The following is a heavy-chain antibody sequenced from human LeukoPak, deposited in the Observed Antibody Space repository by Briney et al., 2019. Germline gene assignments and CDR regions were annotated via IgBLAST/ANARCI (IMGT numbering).Heavy chain of an antibody. CDR1: GGSFSGYY. CDR3: ARGRRIVVVLGTTRTHRDYYMDV. Sequence: SETLSLTCAVYGGSFSGYYWSWIRQSPGKGLEWIGETYHSGSTNYNPSLKSRVTISLDTSKSQFSLKLSSVTAADTAVYYCARGRRIVVVLGTTRTHRDYYMDVWGKGTTVTVSS. CDR2: TYHSGST. V-gene: IGHV4-34*01. J-gene: IGHJ6*03. D-gene: IGHD2-15*01.